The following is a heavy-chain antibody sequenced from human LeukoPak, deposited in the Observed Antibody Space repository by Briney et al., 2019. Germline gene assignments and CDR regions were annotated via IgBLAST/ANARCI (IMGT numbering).Heavy chain of an antibody. D-gene: IGHD6-6*01. Sequence: GGSLRLSCAASGFTFSSYWMSWVRQAPGKGLEWVANIKQDGSEKYYVDSVKGRFTISRDNAKNSLYLQMNSLRAEDTAVYYCARETYSSSSGFDYWGQGTLVTVSS. CDR2: IKQDGSEK. CDR1: GFTFSSYW. CDR3: ARETYSSSSGFDY. V-gene: IGHV3-7*01. J-gene: IGHJ4*02.